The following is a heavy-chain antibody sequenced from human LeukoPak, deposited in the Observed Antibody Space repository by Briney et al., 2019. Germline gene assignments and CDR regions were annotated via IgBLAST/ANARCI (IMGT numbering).Heavy chain of an antibody. CDR2: AFHGGNS. Sequence: SETLSLTCTVSGGSITTSRYYWGWIRQPPGKVLEWIGSAFHGGNSYDNPSLKSRVTVSVDTSNNQFSPRMTSVTAADTALYYCARQAEGSSSGPYFFDYWGQGTLVTVS. J-gene: IGHJ4*02. CDR1: GGSITTSRYY. CDR3: ARQAEGSSSGPYFFDY. D-gene: IGHD5-18*01. V-gene: IGHV4-39*01.